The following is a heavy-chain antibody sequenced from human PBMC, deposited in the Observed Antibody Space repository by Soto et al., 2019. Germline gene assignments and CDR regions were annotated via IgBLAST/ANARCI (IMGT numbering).Heavy chain of an antibody. D-gene: IGHD2-15*01. V-gene: IGHV3-30-3*01. CDR2: ISYDGSNK. CDR3: ASVGGGSCYDGSLCGMDV. Sequence: GESLTLSCAASGFTFSSYAMHWVRQAPRKGLEWVAVISYDGSNKYYADSVKGRFTISRDNSKNTLYLQMNSLRAEDTAVYYCASVGGGSCYDGSLCGMDVWGQGTTVTVSS. CDR1: GFTFSSYA. J-gene: IGHJ6*02.